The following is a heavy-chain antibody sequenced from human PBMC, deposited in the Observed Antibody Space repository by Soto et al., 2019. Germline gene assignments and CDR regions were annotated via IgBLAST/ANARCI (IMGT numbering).Heavy chain of an antibody. V-gene: IGHV3-66*01. D-gene: IGHD6-6*01. CDR2: IYSGGST. Sequence: GESLKISCAASGFTVSSNYMSWVRQAPGKGLEWVSVIYSGGSTYYADSVKGRFTISRHNSKNTLYLQMNSLRAEDTAVYYCTEYSSPYGMDVWGQGTTVTVSS. J-gene: IGHJ6*02. CDR1: GFTVSSNY. CDR3: TEYSSPYGMDV.